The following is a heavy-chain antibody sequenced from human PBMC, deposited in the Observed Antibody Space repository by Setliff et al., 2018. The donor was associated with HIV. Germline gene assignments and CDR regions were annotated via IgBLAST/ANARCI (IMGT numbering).Heavy chain of an antibody. CDR3: ARVASGFRITMVRVRHAFDI. J-gene: IGHJ3*02. CDR2: INHSGST. D-gene: IGHD3-10*01. CDR1: GGSFSGYY. V-gene: IGHV4-34*01. Sequence: SETLSLTCAVYGGSFSGYYWSWIRPPPGKGLEWIGEINHSGSTNYNPSLKSRVTISVDTSKNQFSLKLSSVTAADTAVYYCARVASGFRITMVRVRHAFDIWGQGTMVTVSS.